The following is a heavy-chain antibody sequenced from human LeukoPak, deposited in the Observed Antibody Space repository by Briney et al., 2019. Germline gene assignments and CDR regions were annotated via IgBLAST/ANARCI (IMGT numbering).Heavy chain of an antibody. CDR1: GTSISSYF. V-gene: IGHV4-59*08. D-gene: IGHD1-14*01. J-gene: IGHJ3*02. CDR3: ARSFLNLDAFDI. CDR2: ISYTGST. Sequence: SETLSLTCTVSGTSISSYFWSWIRQPPGKGPEWMGHISYTGSTNYNPSLTSRVTISVDTSRKHFSLKLSSVTAADTAVYYCARSFLNLDAFDIWGQGTMVTVSS.